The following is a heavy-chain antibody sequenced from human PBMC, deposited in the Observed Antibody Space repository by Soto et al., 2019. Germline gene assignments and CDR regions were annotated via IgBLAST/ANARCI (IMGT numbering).Heavy chain of an antibody. CDR3: ARNSGSYYRWFDP. J-gene: IGHJ5*02. V-gene: IGHV4-28*01. CDR1: GGYIISSNW. D-gene: IGHD1-26*01. Sequence: SETLSLTCAVSGGYIISSNWWGWIRQPPGKGLEWIGYIYYSGSTYYNPSLKSRVTISVDTSKNQFSLKLNSVTAADTAVYYCARNSGSYYRWFDPWGQGTLVTVSS. CDR2: IYYSGST.